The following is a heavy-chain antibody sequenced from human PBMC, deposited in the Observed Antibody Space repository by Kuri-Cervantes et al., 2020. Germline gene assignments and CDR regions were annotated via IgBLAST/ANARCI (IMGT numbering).Heavy chain of an antibody. CDR2: IYPGDSAT. J-gene: IGHJ4*01. CDR3: AAAKKRWLGELAY. Sequence: GESLKISCKGSGYSFTSYWIGWVRQMPGKGLEWMGIIYPGDSATRDSPSFQGQVTIAADKSTSTAYLQWSSLKASDTAMYYWAAAKKRWLGELAYWGHGTLVTVSS. CDR1: GYSFTSYW. D-gene: IGHD3-10*01. V-gene: IGHV5-51*01.